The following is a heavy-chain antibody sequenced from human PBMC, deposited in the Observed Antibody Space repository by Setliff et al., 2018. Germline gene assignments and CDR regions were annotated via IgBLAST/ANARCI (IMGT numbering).Heavy chain of an antibody. V-gene: IGHV3-74*01. CDR2: INSDGSST. CDR3: AREGWDYYDSSGYLDY. J-gene: IGHJ4*02. CDR1: GFTFSSYW. D-gene: IGHD3-22*01. Sequence: GGSLRLSCAASGFTFSSYWMHWVRQAPGKGLVWVSRINSDGSSTSYADSVKGRFTISRGNAKNTLYLQMDSLRAEDTAVYYCAREGWDYYDSSGYLDYWGQGTLVTVSS.